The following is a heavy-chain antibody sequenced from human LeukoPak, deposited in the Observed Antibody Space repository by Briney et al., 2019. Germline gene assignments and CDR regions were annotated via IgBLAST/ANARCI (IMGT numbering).Heavy chain of an antibody. J-gene: IGHJ6*04. V-gene: IGHV3-9*01. D-gene: IGHD3-10*02. CDR2: ISWNSGSI. Sequence: GGSLRLSCAASGFSFDDYAMHWVRQAPGKGLEWVSGISWNSGSIGYADSVKGRFTISRDNAKNSLYLQMNSLRAEDTAVYYCAELGITMIGGVWGKGTTVTISS. CDR3: AELGITMIGGV. CDR1: GFSFDDYA.